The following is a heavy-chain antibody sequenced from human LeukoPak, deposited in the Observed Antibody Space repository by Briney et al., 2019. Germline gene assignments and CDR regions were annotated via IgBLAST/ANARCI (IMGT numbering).Heavy chain of an antibody. CDR1: GDSVSNKSAA. CDR3: ARDQLSVAAARMPFDY. V-gene: IGHV6-1*01. D-gene: IGHD6-13*01. J-gene: IGHJ4*02. CDR2: TYYRSKWYN. Sequence: SQTLSLTCAITGDSVSNKSAAWNWIRQSPSRGLEWLGRTYYRSKWYNDYTVSVKSRVIIKADTNKNQFSLQLNSVTPEDTALYFCARDQLSVAAARMPFDYWGQGTLVTVSS.